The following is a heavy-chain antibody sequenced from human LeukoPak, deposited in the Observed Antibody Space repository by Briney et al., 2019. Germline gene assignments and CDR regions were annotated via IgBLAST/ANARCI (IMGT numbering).Heavy chain of an antibody. CDR3: ARVYGRWGYDYYYYMDV. V-gene: IGHV1-18*01. Sequence: ASVKVSCKASGYTFTSYGISWVRQAPGQGLEWMGWISAYNGNTNYAQKLQGRVTMTTDTSTSTAYMELRSLRSDDTAVYYCARVYGRWGYDYYYYMDVWGKGTTVTVSS. J-gene: IGHJ6*03. CDR1: GYTFTSYG. D-gene: IGHD3-10*01. CDR2: ISAYNGNT.